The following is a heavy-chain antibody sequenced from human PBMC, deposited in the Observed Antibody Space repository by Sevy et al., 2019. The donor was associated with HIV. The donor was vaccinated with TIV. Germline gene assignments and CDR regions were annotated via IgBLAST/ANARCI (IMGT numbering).Heavy chain of an antibody. V-gene: IGHV7-4-1*02. CDR3: ARGYIGYDSGDAFDI. D-gene: IGHD5-12*01. CDR2: INTNTRNP. J-gene: IGHJ3*02. CDR1: GYTFTNYA. Sequence: ASVKVSCKASGYTFTNYAMNWVRQAPGQGLEWMGWINTNTRNPTYAQGFTGRFVFSLDTSVSTAYLQISSLKAEDTAVYYCARGYIGYDSGDAFDIWGQGTMVTVSS.